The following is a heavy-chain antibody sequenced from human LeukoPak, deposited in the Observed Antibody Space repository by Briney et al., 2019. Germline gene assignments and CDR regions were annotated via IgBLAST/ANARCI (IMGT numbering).Heavy chain of an antibody. CDR1: GGSITSHY. V-gene: IGHV4-59*08. J-gene: IGHJ3*02. Sequence: SETLSLTCTVSGGSITSHYWSWIRQAPGKGLEWIGFINYSGRTNYNPSLQSRVTISLETSEKKFSLKVTSVTAADTAVYYCTRLLDNDSSGDPHTFDMWGQATVVTVSS. D-gene: IGHD3-22*01. CDR2: INYSGRT. CDR3: TRLLDNDSSGDPHTFDM.